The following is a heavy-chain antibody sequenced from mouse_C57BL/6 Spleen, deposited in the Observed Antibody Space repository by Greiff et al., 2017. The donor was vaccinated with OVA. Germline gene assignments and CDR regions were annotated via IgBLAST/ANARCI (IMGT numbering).Heavy chain of an antibody. Sequence: QVQLQQPGAELVRPGSSVKLSCKASGYTFTSYWMDWVKQRPGQGLEWIGNIYPSDSETHYNQKFKDKATLTVDKSSSTAYMQLSSLTSEDSAVYCCARGAQAAYYYAMDYWGKGTSVTVAS. J-gene: IGHJ4*01. V-gene: IGHV1-61*01. CDR1: GYTFTSYW. D-gene: IGHD3-2*02. CDR3: ARGAQAAYYYAMDY. CDR2: IYPSDSET.